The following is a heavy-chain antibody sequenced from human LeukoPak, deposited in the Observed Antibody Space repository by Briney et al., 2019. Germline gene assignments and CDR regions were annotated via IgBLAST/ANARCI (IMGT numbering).Heavy chain of an antibody. J-gene: IGHJ4*02. D-gene: IGHD2-2*01. CDR1: GFTFDDSD. CDR2: INWNGGST. V-gene: IGHV3-20*04. CDR3: ARTVVPAAPPDY. Sequence: GGSLRLSCAASGFTFDDSDMSWVRQAPGKGLEWVSGINWNGGSTGYADSVKGRFTISRDNAKNSLYLQMNSLRAEDTALYYCARTVVPAAPPDYWGQVTLVTVSS.